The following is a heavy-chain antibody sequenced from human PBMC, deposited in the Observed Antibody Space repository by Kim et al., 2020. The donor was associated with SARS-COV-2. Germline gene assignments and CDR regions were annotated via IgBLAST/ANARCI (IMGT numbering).Heavy chain of an antibody. CDR2: INSDGSST. V-gene: IGHV3-74*01. CDR3: AREVLLQNYYYYGMDV. D-gene: IGHD2-15*01. Sequence: GGSLRLSCAASGFTFSSYWMHWVRQAPGKGLVWVSRINSDGSSTSYADSVKGRFTISRDNAKNTLYLQMNSLRAEDTAVYYCAREVLLQNYYYYGMDVWGQGTTVTVSS. CDR1: GFTFSSYW. J-gene: IGHJ6*02.